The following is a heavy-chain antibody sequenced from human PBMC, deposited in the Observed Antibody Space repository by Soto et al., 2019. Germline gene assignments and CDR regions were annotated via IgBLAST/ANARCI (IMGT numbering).Heavy chain of an antibody. CDR2: IYYSGST. D-gene: IGHD6-13*01. CDR3: ARGQYSSRVGGYYYYGMDV. V-gene: IGHV4-59*01. CDR1: GGSISSYY. Sequence: SETLSLTCTVSGGSISSYYWSWIRQPPGKGLEWIGYIYYSGSTNYNPSLKSRVTISVDTSKNQFSLKLSSVTAADTAGYYCARGQYSSRVGGYYYYGMDVWGQGTTVTVSS. J-gene: IGHJ6*02.